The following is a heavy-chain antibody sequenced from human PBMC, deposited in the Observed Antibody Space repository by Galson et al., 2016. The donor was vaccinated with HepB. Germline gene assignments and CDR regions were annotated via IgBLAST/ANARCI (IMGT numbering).Heavy chain of an antibody. CDR3: ARLQVGSITKGFET. Sequence: SETLSLTCNVSGGSITNRSYFWAWIRQPPGKGLEWIATIYYSGKTYYSPSLQSRVTIYVDTSKNQFSLTLASGSAADTSVYYCARLQVGSITKGFETWGQGTMVTVSS. V-gene: IGHV4-39*01. D-gene: IGHD3-3*01. CDR1: GGSITNRSYF. CDR2: IYYSGKT. J-gene: IGHJ3*02.